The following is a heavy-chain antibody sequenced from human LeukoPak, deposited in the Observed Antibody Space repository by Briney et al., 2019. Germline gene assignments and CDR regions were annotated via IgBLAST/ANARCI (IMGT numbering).Heavy chain of an antibody. Sequence: PSETLSLTRTVSGGSISSYYWSWTRQPPGKGLEWIGYIYYSGSTNYNPSLKSRVTVSVDTSKNQFSLKLSSVTAADTAVYYCARGYSYGPYYYYYYMDVWGKGTTVTVSS. J-gene: IGHJ6*03. CDR3: ARGYSYGPYYYYYYMDV. CDR2: IYYSGST. D-gene: IGHD5-18*01. CDR1: GGSISSYY. V-gene: IGHV4-59*01.